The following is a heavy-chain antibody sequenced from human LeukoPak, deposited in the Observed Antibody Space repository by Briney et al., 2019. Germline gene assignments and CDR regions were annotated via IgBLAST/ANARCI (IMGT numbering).Heavy chain of an antibody. D-gene: IGHD1-14*01. CDR2: IYSGGST. CDR1: GFTVSSNY. V-gene: IGHV3-53*01. J-gene: IGHJ3*02. CDR3: ARDPVPGDAFDI. Sequence: GGSLRLSCAASGFTVSSNYMSWVRQAPGKGLEWVSVIYSGGSTYYADFVKGRFTISRDNSKNTLYLQMNSLRAEDTAVYYCARDPVPGDAFDIWGQGTMVTVSS.